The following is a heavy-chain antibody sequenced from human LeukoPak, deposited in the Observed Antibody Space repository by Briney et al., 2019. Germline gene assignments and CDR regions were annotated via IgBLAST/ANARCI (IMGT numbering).Heavy chain of an antibody. Sequence: GGSLGLSCAASGFTFSEYDMHWVRQATGKGLEWVSAIGIVGDTYYVGSVKGRFTMSRDNASNKVHLQMNSLRAEDTAVYYCARAYKEEDSLDAFDIWGQGTMVTVSS. CDR1: GFTFSEYD. CDR2: IGIVGDT. V-gene: IGHV3-13*01. D-gene: IGHD3-22*01. J-gene: IGHJ3*02. CDR3: ARAYKEEDSLDAFDI.